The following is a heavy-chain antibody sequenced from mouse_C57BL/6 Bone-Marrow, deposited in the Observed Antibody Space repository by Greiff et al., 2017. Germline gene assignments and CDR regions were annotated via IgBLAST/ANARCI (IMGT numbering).Heavy chain of an antibody. CDR2: ISSGGSYT. V-gene: IGHV5-6*02. CDR1: GFTFSSYG. J-gene: IGHJ3*01. Sequence: EVKLEESGGDLVKPGGSLKLSCAASGFTFSSYGMSWVRQTPDKRLEWVATISSGGSYTYYPDSVKGRFTISRDNAKNTLYLQMSSLKSEDTAMYYCARHKGQQECAYWGQGTLVTVSA. CDR3: ARHKGQQECAY.